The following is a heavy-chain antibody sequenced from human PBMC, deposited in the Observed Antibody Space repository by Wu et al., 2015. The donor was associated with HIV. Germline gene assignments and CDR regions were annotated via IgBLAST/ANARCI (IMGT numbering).Heavy chain of an antibody. D-gene: IGHD2-2*03. CDR1: GGSISSHY. CDR3: ARLDIVVVPAAQNWYFDL. CDR2: IYYSGSI. Sequence: QVQLQESGPGLVKPSETLSLTCTVSGGSISSHYWSWIRQPPGKGLEWIGYIYYSGSINYNPSLKSRVTISVDTSKNQFSLKLNSVTAADTAVYYCARLDIVVVPAAQNWYFDLWGRGTLVTVSS. J-gene: IGHJ2*01. V-gene: IGHV4-59*11.